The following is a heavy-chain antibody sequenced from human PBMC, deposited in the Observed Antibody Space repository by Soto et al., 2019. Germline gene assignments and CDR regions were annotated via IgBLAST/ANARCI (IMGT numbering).Heavy chain of an antibody. CDR2: INPSGGST. D-gene: IGHD2-2*03. CDR3: ARDGYCSSSSCSAKLDY. CDR1: GYTFTSYY. V-gene: IGHV1-46*01. J-gene: IGHJ4*02. Sequence: ASVKVSCKASGYTFTSYYMHWVRQAPGQGLEWMGIINPSGGSTSYAQKFQGRVTTTRDTSTSTVYMELSSLRSEDTAVYYCARDGYCSSSSCSAKLDYWGQGTLVTVSS.